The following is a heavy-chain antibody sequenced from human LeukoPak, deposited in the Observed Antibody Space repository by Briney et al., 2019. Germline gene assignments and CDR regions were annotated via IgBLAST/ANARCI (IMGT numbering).Heavy chain of an antibody. V-gene: IGHV3-30-3*01. D-gene: IGHD4-23*01. CDR2: ISYDGTNK. J-gene: IGHJ1*01. CDR1: GFTFSHYT. CDR3: ARDPEGGNVRYFQH. Sequence: GGSLRLSCAASGFTFSHYTIHWVRQAPGKGLHWVTSISYDGTNKYYADSVKGRFTISRDNSKNTLYLQINSLRAEDTAVYYCARDPEGGNVRYFQHWGQGTLVTVSS.